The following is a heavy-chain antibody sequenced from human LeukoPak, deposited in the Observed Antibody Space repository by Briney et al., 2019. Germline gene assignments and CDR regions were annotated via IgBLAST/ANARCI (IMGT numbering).Heavy chain of an antibody. D-gene: IGHD3-9*01. Sequence: SGPTLVNPTQTLTLTCTFSGFSFSTSGVGVGWIRQPPGEALEWLAVIYWDEDKRYRPSLKSRLTITKDTSKNQVVLTMTNMDPVDTFTYYYARSPYYDILTGSRGTFDYWGRGILVTVSS. CDR3: ARSPYYDILTGSRGTFDY. CDR2: IYWDEDK. V-gene: IGHV2-5*02. J-gene: IGHJ4*02. CDR1: GFSFSTSGVG.